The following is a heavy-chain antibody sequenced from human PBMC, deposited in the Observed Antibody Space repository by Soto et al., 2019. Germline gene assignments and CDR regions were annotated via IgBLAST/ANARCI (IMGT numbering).Heavy chain of an antibody. CDR1: GGSIRTPDW. Sequence: TSETLSLTCTVSGGSIRTPDWWSWVRQTPEKGLEWIGEIYHSGSTNYNPSLKSRVTISVDTSKNQFSLKLSSVTAADTAVYYCARAHVGSSGHLRDYWGQGTMVTVSS. CDR2: IYHSGST. J-gene: IGHJ4*02. D-gene: IGHD3-10*01. V-gene: IGHV4-4*02. CDR3: ARAHVGSSGHLRDY.